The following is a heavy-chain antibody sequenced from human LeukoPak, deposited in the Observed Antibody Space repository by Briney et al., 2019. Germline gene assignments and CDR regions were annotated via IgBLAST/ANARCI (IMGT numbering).Heavy chain of an antibody. CDR3: ARASSGYSRRVIAFDI. J-gene: IGHJ3*02. D-gene: IGHD3-22*01. V-gene: IGHV4-34*01. CDR2: INHSGST. CDR1: GGSFSGYY. Sequence: SETLSLTCAAYGGSFSGYYWSWIRQPPGKGLEWIGEINHSGSTNYNPSLKSRVTISVDTSKNQFSLKLSSVTAADTAVYYCARASSGYSRRVIAFDIWAKGQWSPSLQ.